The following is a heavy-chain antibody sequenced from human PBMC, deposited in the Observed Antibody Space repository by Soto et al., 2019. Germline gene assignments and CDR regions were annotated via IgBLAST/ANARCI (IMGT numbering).Heavy chain of an antibody. CDR3: ARSGYSSGWYHWYFDL. V-gene: IGHV1-3*01. CDR1: GYTFSNYG. Sequence: QVQLVQSGAEVKKPGASVKVSCKASGYTFSNYGIHWVRQAPGQRLEWMGWINAGNGNTKYSQKSQDRVTITRDTSATTAYMELSSLRSEDTSVFYCARSGYSSGWYHWYFDLWGRGTLVTVSS. J-gene: IGHJ2*01. D-gene: IGHD6-19*01. CDR2: INAGNGNT.